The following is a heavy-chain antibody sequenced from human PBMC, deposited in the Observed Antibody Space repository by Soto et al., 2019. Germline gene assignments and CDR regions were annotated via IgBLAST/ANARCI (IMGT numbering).Heavy chain of an antibody. Sequence: GGSLRPSCAASGFDFDNYEMNWVRQAPGKGLEWISFISYSGSTIYLADSVRGRFSISRDNFKNSVFLQMSSLRAEDSAIYYCARGAGFFYGVDVWGQGTTVTVSS. V-gene: IGHV3-48*03. CDR1: GFDFDNYE. CDR2: ISYSGSTI. J-gene: IGHJ6*02. CDR3: ARGAGFFYGVDV.